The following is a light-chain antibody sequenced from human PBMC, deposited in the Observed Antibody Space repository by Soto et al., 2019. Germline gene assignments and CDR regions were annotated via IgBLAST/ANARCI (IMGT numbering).Light chain of an antibody. V-gene: IGKV3D-15*01. CDR1: QSVSTN. J-gene: IGKJ1*01. Sequence: IVMTQSPATLSVSPGHRDTLSCRASQSVSTNLAWYQQKPGQAPRLLIYGASTRATGIPARFSGSGSGTEFTLTISGRQSDDFAVYYCQQYSNWPPWTFGQGTRVDFK. CDR2: GAS. CDR3: QQYSNWPPWT.